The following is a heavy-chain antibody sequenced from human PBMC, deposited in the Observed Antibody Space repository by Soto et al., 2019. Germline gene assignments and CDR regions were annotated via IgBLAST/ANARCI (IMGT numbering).Heavy chain of an antibody. D-gene: IGHD3-10*01. Sequence: ASVKVSCKASGGTFSSYAISWVRQAPGQGLEWMGGIIPIFGTANYAQKFQGRVTITADESTSTAYMELSSLRSEDTAVYYCARAAEAYYYGSGAYWDVWGQGTTVTVSS. CDR2: IIPIFGTA. V-gene: IGHV1-69*13. CDR3: ARAAEAYYYGSGAYWDV. CDR1: GGTFSSYA. J-gene: IGHJ6*02.